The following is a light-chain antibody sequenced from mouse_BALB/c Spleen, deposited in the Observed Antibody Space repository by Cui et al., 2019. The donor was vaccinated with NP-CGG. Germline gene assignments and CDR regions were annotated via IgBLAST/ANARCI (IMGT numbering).Light chain of an antibody. J-gene: IGLJ1*01. Sequence: AVAQESAPTTSPGETVTLTCRSSTGAVTTSNYANWVQEKPDHLFTGLIGGTNNRTPGVPARFSGSLIGDKAALTITGAQTEDEAIYFCALWYSNHWVFGGGTKLTVL. CDR1: TGAVTTSNY. CDR2: GTN. CDR3: ALWYSNHWV. V-gene: IGLV1*01.